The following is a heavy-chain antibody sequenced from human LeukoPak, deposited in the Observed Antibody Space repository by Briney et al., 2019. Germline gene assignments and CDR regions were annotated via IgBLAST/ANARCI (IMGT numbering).Heavy chain of an antibody. Sequence: SETPSFTCTVSGGSISSGGYSWSWIRQPPGKGLEWIGYIYHSGSTYYNPSLKSRVTISVDRSKNQFSLKLSSVTAADTAAYYCAREVGDYALDCWGQGTLVTVSS. J-gene: IGHJ4*02. D-gene: IGHD4-17*01. CDR2: IYHSGST. CDR3: AREVGDYALDC. CDR1: GGSISSGGYS. V-gene: IGHV4-30-2*01.